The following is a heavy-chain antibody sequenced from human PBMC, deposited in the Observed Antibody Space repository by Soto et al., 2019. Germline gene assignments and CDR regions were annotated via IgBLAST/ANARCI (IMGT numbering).Heavy chain of an antibody. D-gene: IGHD3-3*01. CDR1: GFTFSSYS. V-gene: IGHV3-48*02. CDR3: VKDGGSYDY. J-gene: IGHJ4*02. CDR2: ISSNSYTI. Sequence: GGSLRLSCAASGFTFSSYSMNWVRQAPGKGLEWISYISSNSYTIYYADSVKGRFTISRDNAQNSLFLQIEGLRDEDTAVYYCVKDGGSYDYWGQGTLVTVSS.